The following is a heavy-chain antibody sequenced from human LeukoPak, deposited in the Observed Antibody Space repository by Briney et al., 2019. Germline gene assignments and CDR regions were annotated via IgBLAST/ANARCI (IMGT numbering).Heavy chain of an antibody. V-gene: IGHV3-30-3*01. CDR3: ARSTNYFDY. CDR1: GFTFSSYA. CDR2: ISYDGSNK. J-gene: IGHJ4*02. Sequence: GGSLRLSCAASGFTFSSYAMHWVRQAPGKGLEWVAVISYDGSNKYYADSVKGRFTISRDNSKNTLYLQMNSLRAEDTAVYYCARSTNYFDYWAREPWSPSPQ.